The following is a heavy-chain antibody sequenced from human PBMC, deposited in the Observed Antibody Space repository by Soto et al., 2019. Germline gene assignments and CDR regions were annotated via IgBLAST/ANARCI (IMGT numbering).Heavy chain of an antibody. J-gene: IGHJ5*02. Sequence: SETLSLTCTVSGGSISSGGYYWSWIRQPPGKGLEWIGYIYYSGSTYYNPSLKSRVTISVDTSKNQFSLKLSSVTAADTAVYYCAALQYNWNYTWFDPWGQGTLVTVSS. CDR1: GGSISSGGYY. D-gene: IGHD1-7*01. CDR3: AALQYNWNYTWFDP. CDR2: IYYSGST. V-gene: IGHV4-31*03.